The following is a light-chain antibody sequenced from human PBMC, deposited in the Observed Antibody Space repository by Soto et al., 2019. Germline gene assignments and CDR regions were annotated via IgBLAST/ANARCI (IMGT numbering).Light chain of an antibody. CDR3: QQYYSTPPYT. CDR2: WAS. J-gene: IGKJ2*01. Sequence: DIVMTQSPDSLAVSLGERATINCKSSQSVLYSSNNKNYLAWYQQKPGQPPKLLIYWASTRESGVPDRFSGSGSGPDFTLTISSLQAEDVAVYYCQQYYSTPPYTVGQGTKLEIK. CDR1: QSVLYSSNNKNY. V-gene: IGKV4-1*01.